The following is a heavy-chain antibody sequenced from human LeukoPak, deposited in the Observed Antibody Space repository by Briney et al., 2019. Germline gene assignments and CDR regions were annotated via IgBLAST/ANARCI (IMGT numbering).Heavy chain of an antibody. CDR1: GFTFSDYY. D-gene: IGHD6-13*01. Sequence: GGSLRLSCAASGFTFSDYYMSWIRQAPGKGLESISYISSSSSYTNYADSVKGRFTISRDNAKNSLYLQMNSLRAEDTAVYYCASSSWYGDRFDYWGQGTLVTVSS. V-gene: IGHV3-11*03. CDR3: ASSSWYGDRFDY. J-gene: IGHJ4*02. CDR2: ISSSSSYT.